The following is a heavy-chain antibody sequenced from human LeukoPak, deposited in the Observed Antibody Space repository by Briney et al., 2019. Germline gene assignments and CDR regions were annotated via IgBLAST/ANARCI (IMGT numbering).Heavy chain of an antibody. CDR1: GGSISSYY. D-gene: IGHD6-19*01. Sequence: PSETLSLTCTVSGGSISSYYWSWIRQPAGKGLEWIGRFYTCWSTNYNPSLKSRVTLSVDTSKNQFFLELSSVTAAGPGVYFVGRGPGSSGWYPLDYWGQGTLVTVFS. V-gene: IGHV4-4*07. J-gene: IGHJ4*02. CDR2: FYTCWST. CDR3: GRGPGSSGWYPLDY.